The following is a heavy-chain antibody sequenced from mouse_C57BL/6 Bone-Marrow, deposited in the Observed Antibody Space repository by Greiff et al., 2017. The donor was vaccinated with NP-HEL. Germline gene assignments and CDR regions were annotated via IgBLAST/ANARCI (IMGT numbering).Heavy chain of an antibody. J-gene: IGHJ1*03. CDR3: ARKGYYGSSYGYFDV. CDR1: GFSLTNYG. CDR2: IWRGGST. Sequence: VQLQQSGPGLVQPSQSLSITCTASGFSLTNYGVHWVRQSPGKGLEWLGVIWRGGSTDYNAAFISRLSISKDNSKSQVFFKMNSLQADDAAIYYCARKGYYGSSYGYFDVWGTGTTVTVSS. V-gene: IGHV2-2*01. D-gene: IGHD1-1*01.